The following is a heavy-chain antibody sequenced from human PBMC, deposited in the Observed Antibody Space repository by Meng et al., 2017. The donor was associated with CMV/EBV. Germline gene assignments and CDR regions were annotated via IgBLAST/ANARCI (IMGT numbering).Heavy chain of an antibody. J-gene: IGHJ4*02. V-gene: IGHV3-30*04. CDR2: ISYDGSNK. D-gene: IGHD2-21*02. Sequence: GGSLRLSCAASGFTFSSYAMHWVRQAPGKGLEWVAVISYDGSNKYYADSVKGRFTISRDNSKNTLYLQMNSLRAEDTAVYYCARALLIPKGDDDYWGRGTLVTVSS. CDR3: ARALLIPKGDDDY. CDR1: GFTFSSYA.